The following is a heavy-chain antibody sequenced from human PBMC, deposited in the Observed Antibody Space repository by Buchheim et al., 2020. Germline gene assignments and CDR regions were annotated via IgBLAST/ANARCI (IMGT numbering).Heavy chain of an antibody. Sequence: QLQLQESGPGLVKPSETLSLTCTVSGGSISSSSYYWGWIRQPPGKGLEWIGSIYYSWSTYYNPSLKSRVIISVDTYKNQFFLKLSSVTAADTAVYYCAGGFGDSSGYLDYWGQGTL. CDR1: GGSISSSSYY. D-gene: IGHD3-22*01. CDR3: AGGFGDSSGYLDY. J-gene: IGHJ4*02. V-gene: IGHV4-39*07. CDR2: IYYSWST.